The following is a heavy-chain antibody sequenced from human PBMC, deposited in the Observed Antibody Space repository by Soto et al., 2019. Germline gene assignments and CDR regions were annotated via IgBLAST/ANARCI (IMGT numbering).Heavy chain of an antibody. CDR2: IIPIFGTT. J-gene: IGHJ4*02. CDR1: GGTFSTYA. V-gene: IGHV1-69*01. CDR3: ARGVGAYYFDY. D-gene: IGHD1-26*01. Sequence: QVQLVQSGAEVKKPGSSVKVSCKASGGTFSTYAITWVRQAPGQGLEWLGGIIPIFGTTDYARKFQGRVTITAAESTSTVVIELSSLTPEDTAVYYCARGVGAYYFDYWGQGTLVTVSS.